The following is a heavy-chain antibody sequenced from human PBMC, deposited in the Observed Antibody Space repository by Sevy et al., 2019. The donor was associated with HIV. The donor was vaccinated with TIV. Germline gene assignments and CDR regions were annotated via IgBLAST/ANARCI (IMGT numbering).Heavy chain of an antibody. J-gene: IGHJ4*02. CDR3: ARDQATVTTRGVLDY. Sequence: GGSLRLSCAASGFTFSSYSMNWVRQAPGKGLEWVSYISSSSSTIYYPDSVKGRFTIYRDNAKNSLYLHMNSLRDEDTAVYYCARDQATVTTRGVLDYWGQGTLVTVSS. V-gene: IGHV3-48*02. CDR2: ISSSSSTI. CDR1: GFTFSSYS. D-gene: IGHD4-17*01.